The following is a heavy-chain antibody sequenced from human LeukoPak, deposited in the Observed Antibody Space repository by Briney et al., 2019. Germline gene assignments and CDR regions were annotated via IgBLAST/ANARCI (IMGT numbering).Heavy chain of an antibody. CDR2: ISGYNGNT. V-gene: IGHV1-18*01. Sequence: ASVKVSCKASGYTFTSYGISWVRQAPGQGLGWMGWISGYNGNTNYAQKLQGRVTMTTDTSTSTAYMELRSLRSDDTAVYYCARRTSVAGLDYWGQGTLVTVSS. D-gene: IGHD6-19*01. CDR3: ARRTSVAGLDY. CDR1: GYTFTSYG. J-gene: IGHJ4*02.